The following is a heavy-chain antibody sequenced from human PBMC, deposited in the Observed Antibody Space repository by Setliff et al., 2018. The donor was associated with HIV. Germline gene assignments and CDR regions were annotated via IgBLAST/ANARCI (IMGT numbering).Heavy chain of an antibody. J-gene: IGHJ4*02. CDR1: GASTNAYF. CDR3: SREPSPSQWHPLYFDV. CDR2: IYTSGIT. D-gene: IGHD6-19*01. V-gene: IGHV4-4*07. Sequence: SETLSLTCNVSGASTNAYFLSWVRHPAGKGLEWIGHIYTSGITNHNPSLKSRVTMSLATSKERFSLRLRSVTAADTAIYYCSREPSPSQWHPLYFDVWGRGILVTVSS.